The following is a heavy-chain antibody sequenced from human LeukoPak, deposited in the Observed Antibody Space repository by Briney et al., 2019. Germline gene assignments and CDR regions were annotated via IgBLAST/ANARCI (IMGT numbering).Heavy chain of an antibody. CDR2: IYWNDDK. V-gene: IGHV2-5*01. J-gene: IGHJ4*02. Sequence: SGPTPVNPTQALTLTCTFSGFSLSTSGVGVGWIRQPPGKALEWLAPIYWNDDKRYTPSLTSSHTITLHTSKNQAAFTLPNMDPVDTATYYYAHRRYYYDSSGYAYDDWGQGTLVTVSS. D-gene: IGHD3-22*01. CDR1: GFSLSTSGVG. CDR3: AHRRYYYDSSGYAYDD.